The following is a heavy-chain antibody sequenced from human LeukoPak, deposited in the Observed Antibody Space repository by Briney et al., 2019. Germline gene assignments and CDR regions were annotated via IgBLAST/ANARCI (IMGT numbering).Heavy chain of an antibody. J-gene: IGHJ6*02. Sequence: EGSLRLSCAASGFTFSDHYMDWVRQAPGKGLDWVGRSRNKANSYTTEYAASVKGRFTISRDDSKNSLYLQMNSLKTEDTAVYYCARGLRAGYVYHGMDVWGQGTTVTVSS. CDR2: SRNKANSYTT. D-gene: IGHD3-10*01. CDR3: ARGLRAGYVYHGMDV. CDR1: GFTFSDHY. V-gene: IGHV3-72*01.